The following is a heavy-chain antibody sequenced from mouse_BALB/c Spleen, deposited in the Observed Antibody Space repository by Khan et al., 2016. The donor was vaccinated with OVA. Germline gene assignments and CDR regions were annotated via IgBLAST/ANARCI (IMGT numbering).Heavy chain of an antibody. CDR3: ARNLYDYDPWFAY. CDR1: GFSLSTSGLG. J-gene: IGHJ3*01. Sequence: QVQLKESGPGILQPSQTLSLTCSFSGFSLSTSGLGVTWIRQSSGKSLEWLAHIYWDDEKRYNPSLKSRLTISKDTSRSQVFLKITSVDTADTATYYCARNLYDYDPWFAYWGQGTLVTVSA. V-gene: IGHV8-12*01. CDR2: IYWDDEK. D-gene: IGHD2-4*01.